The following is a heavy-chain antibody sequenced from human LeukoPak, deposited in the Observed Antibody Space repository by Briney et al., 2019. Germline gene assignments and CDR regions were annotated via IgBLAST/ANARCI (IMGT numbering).Heavy chain of an antibody. Sequence: GGSLRLSCAASGFTFSSYWMSWVRQAPGKGLEWVANIKQDGSEKYYVDSVKGRFTISRDNAKNSLYLQMNSLRAEDTAVYYCVREKSSGSNAWFDPWGQGTLVTVSS. V-gene: IGHV3-7*01. CDR2: IKQDGSEK. CDR1: GFTFSSYW. CDR3: VREKSSGSNAWFDP. D-gene: IGHD1-26*01. J-gene: IGHJ5*02.